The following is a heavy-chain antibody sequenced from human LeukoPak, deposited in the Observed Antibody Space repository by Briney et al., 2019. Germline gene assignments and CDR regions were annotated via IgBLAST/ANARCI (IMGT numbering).Heavy chain of an antibody. Sequence: GGSLRLSCAASGFTFNTYSLSWVRQAPGKGLEWVSSISSSSSYIYYADSVKGRFTISRDNAKNSLYLQMNSLRAEDTAVYYCARDYDVLGSDVLLWFGETTAGYMDVWGKGTTVTISS. CDR3: ARDYDVLGSDVLLWFGETTAGYMDV. D-gene: IGHD3-10*01. CDR2: ISSSSSYI. J-gene: IGHJ6*03. V-gene: IGHV3-21*01. CDR1: GFTFNTYS.